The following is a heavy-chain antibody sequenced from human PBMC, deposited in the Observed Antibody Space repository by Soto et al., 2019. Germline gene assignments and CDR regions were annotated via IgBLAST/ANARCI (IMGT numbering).Heavy chain of an antibody. CDR3: AVGIAVAPSWFDP. Sequence: RASVNVSCKASGGTFSSYAISWVLQAPGQGLEWMGGIIPIFGTANYAQKFQGRVTITADESTSTAYMELSSLRSEDTAVYYCAVGIAVAPSWFDPWCQGTLVTVSS. D-gene: IGHD6-19*01. J-gene: IGHJ5*02. V-gene: IGHV1-69*13. CDR2: IIPIFGTA. CDR1: GGTFSSYA.